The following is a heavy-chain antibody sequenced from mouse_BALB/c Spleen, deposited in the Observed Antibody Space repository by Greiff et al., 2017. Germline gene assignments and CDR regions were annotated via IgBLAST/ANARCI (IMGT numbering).Heavy chain of an antibody. CDR1: GFTFTDYY. Sequence: EVQGVESGGGLVQPGGSLRLSCATSGFTFTDYYMSWVRQPPGKALEWLGFIRNKANGYTTEYSASVKGRFTISRDNSQSILYLQMNTLRAEDSATYYCARVPWFAYWGQGTLVTVSA. V-gene: IGHV7-3*02. CDR3: ARVPWFAY. J-gene: IGHJ3*01. CDR2: IRNKANGYTT.